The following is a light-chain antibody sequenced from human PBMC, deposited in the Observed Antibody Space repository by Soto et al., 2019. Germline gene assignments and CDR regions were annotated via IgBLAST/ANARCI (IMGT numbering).Light chain of an antibody. CDR1: SSDVGGYNY. CDR3: SSYTTSNTLEVV. Sequence: QSVLNQPASVSGSPGQSITISCTGTSSDVGGYNYVSWYQQHPGEAPKLMIYDVSNRPSGVSNRFSGSKSGNTASLTISGLQAEDEADYYCSSYTTSNTLEVVFGGGTKVTVL. J-gene: IGLJ2*01. CDR2: DVS. V-gene: IGLV2-14*01.